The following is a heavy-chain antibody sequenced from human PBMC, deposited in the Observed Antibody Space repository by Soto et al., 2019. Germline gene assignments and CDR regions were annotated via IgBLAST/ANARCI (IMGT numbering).Heavy chain of an antibody. D-gene: IGHD3-22*01. V-gene: IGHV4-59*01. CDR1: GGSISSYY. J-gene: IGHJ5*02. CDR2: IYYRGNT. CDR3: ARAYYDPSGKSLDP. Sequence: SETLSLTCTVSGGSISSYYWNWIRQPPGKGLEWIGYIYYRGNTNYNPSLKSRVTISVDTSKNQFSLRLSSVTAADTAVYYCARAYYDPSGKSLDPWGQGTLVTVSS.